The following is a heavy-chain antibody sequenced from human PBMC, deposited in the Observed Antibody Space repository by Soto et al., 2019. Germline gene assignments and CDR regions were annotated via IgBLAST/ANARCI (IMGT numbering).Heavy chain of an antibody. J-gene: IGHJ4*02. CDR3: TTDTVVVAATRDY. Sequence: GGSLRLSCAASGFTFSNAWMSWVRQAPGKGLEWVGRIKSKTDGGTTDYAAPVKGRFTISRDDSKNTLYLQMNSLKTEDTAVYYCTTDTVVVAATRDYWGQGTLVTVSS. CDR1: GFTFSNAW. V-gene: IGHV3-15*01. CDR2: IKSKTDGGTT. D-gene: IGHD2-15*01.